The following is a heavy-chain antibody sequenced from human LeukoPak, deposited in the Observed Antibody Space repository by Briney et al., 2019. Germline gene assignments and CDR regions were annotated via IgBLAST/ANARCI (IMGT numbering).Heavy chain of an antibody. CDR2: ISGSGGST. J-gene: IGHJ6*03. V-gene: IGHV3-23*01. CDR3: AKHTSYYYYYMDV. D-gene: IGHD3-3*01. CDR1: GLTFSSYA. Sequence: PGGSLRLSCAASGLTFSSYAMSWVRQAPGKGLEWVSSISGSGGSTYYADSVKGRFTISRDNSKNTLYLQMNSLRAEDTAVYYCAKHTSYYYYYMDVWGKGTTVTVSS.